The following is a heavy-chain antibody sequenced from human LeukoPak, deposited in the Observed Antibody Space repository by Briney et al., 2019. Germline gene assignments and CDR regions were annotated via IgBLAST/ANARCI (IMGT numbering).Heavy chain of an antibody. CDR1: GFSFSSYA. J-gene: IGHJ4*02. Sequence: GGSLRLSCAASGFSFSSYAMSWVRQAPGKGPEWVAAINGGGGITYYADSVKGRFTISRDNSKNTLYLQMNSLRAEDTAVYYCAREGYYYDSSGYRNIWGQGTLVTVSS. CDR3: AREGYYYDSSGYRNI. V-gene: IGHV3-23*01. D-gene: IGHD3-22*01. CDR2: INGGGGIT.